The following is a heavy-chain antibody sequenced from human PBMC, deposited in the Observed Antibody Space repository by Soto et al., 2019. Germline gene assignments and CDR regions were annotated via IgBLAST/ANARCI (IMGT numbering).Heavy chain of an antibody. J-gene: IGHJ6*02. D-gene: IGHD5-18*01. CDR2: ISGSGGST. CDR1: GFTFSSYA. Sequence: GGSLRLSCAASGFTFSSYAMSWVRQAPGKGLEWVSAISGSGGSTYYAESEKGRLPISTDNSENTLYLQMNSLRTEDTAVSYCVELWVHPHDYYYGMDVWGQGTTVTVSS. CDR3: VELWVHPHDYYYGMDV. V-gene: IGHV3-23*01.